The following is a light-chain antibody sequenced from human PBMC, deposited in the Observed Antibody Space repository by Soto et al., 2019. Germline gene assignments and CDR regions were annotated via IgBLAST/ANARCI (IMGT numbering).Light chain of an antibody. CDR1: QSVTAF. V-gene: IGKV3-11*01. CDR3: QQRTNWPLT. Sequence: EIVLTQSPVTLSLSPGERATLSCRASQSVTAFLAWYQQKPGQAPRLLIYDASKRATGVPARFSGSGSGTDFTLTISSLEAEDFGVYYCQQRTNWPLTFGGGTKVEIK. J-gene: IGKJ4*01. CDR2: DAS.